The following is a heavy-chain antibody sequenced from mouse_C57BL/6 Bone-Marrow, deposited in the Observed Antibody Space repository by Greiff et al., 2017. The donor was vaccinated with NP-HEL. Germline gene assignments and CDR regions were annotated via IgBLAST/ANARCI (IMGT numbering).Heavy chain of an antibody. CDR3: AREDYGSRAAY. J-gene: IGHJ3*01. D-gene: IGHD1-1*01. CDR2: IYPGDGDT. CDR1: GYAFSSSW. V-gene: IGHV1-82*01. Sequence: QVQLKESGPELVKPGASVKISCKASGYAFSSSWMNWVKQRPGKGLEWIGRIYPGDGDTNYNGKFKGKATLTADKSSSTAYMQLSSLTSEDSAVYFCAREDYGSRAAYWGQGTLVTVSA.